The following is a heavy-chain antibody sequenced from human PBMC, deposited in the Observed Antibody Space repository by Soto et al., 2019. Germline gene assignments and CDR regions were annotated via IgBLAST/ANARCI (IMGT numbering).Heavy chain of an antibody. CDR2: IKQDGSEK. V-gene: IGHV3-7*01. CDR3: ARVGLLRFDLDY. CDR1: RFSRSRDW. D-gene: IGHD3-9*01. Sequence: GGSARICSAAHRFSRSRDWMSWVLHSPGKGLEWVANIKQDGSEKYYVDSVKGRFTISRDNAKNSLYLQMNSLRAEDSAVYYCARVGLLRFDLDYWGQGT. J-gene: IGHJ4*02.